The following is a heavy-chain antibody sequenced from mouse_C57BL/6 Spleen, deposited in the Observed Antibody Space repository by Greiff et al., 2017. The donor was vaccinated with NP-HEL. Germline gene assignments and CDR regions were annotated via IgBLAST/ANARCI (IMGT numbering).Heavy chain of an antibody. J-gene: IGHJ2*01. CDR2: ISDGGSYT. V-gene: IGHV5-4*01. D-gene: IGHD1-1*01. CDR3: ARVTTVVATSFDY. Sequence: EVQGVESGGGLVKPGGSLKLSCAASGFTFSSYAMSWVRQTPEKRLEWVATISDGGSYTYYPDNVKGRFTISRDNAKNNLYLQMSHLKSEDTAMYYCARVTTVVATSFDYWGQGTTLTVSS. CDR1: GFTFSSYA.